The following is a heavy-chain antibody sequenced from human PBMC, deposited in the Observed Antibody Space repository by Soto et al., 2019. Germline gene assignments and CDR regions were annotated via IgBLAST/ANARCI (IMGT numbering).Heavy chain of an antibody. D-gene: IGHD3-22*01. J-gene: IGHJ3*01. CDR1: VFSFSRYG. CDR3: SKAMIGSYDSDAFDV. Sequence: PGWSLRLSCAASVFSFSRYGIHWVRQAPGKGLEWVAVISYDESTTFYADSVKGRFTISRDNSKNTLFLQMNSLRPEDTAVYYCSKAMIGSYDSDAFDVWGQGTMVTVSS. V-gene: IGHV3-30*18. CDR2: ISYDESTT.